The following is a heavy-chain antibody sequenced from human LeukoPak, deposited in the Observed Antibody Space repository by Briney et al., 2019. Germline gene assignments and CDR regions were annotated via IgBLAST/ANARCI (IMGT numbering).Heavy chain of an antibody. CDR2: IYPDDSDT. CDR3: ARHGQQQLENWFDP. V-gene: IGHV5-51*01. Sequence: GESLKISCKHSEYSFPNYCIGWVRQMPGKGLEWMGNIYPDDSDTRYSPSFQGQVTISADRSISTAYLQWSSLKASDTAMYYCARHGQQQLENWFDPWGQGTLVTVSS. D-gene: IGHD6-13*01. CDR1: EYSFPNYC. J-gene: IGHJ5*02.